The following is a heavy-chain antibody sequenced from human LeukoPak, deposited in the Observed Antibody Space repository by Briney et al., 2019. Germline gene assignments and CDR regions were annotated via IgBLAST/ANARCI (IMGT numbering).Heavy chain of an antibody. V-gene: IGHV3-21*01. D-gene: IGHD6-13*01. CDR1: GFSFSSFG. Sequence: PGGSLRLSCAASGFSFSSFGMNWVRQAPGKGLEWVSSISTSSYIYYADSVKGRFTISRDNAKNSLYLQVNGLRAEDTAVYYCARAVAAAGFNSFYFYMDVWGKGTTVTVSS. CDR3: ARAVAAAGFNSFYFYMDV. CDR2: ISTSSYI. J-gene: IGHJ6*03.